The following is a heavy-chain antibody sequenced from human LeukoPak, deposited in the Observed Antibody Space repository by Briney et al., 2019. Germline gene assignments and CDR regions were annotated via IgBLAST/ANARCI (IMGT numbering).Heavy chain of an antibody. Sequence: PGGSLRLSCAASGFTVSSNYMSWVRQAPGKGLEWVANIKQDGSEKYYVDSVKGRFTISRDNAKNSLYLQMNSLRAEDTAVYYCARSTYGDYVPFDYWGQGTLVTVSS. CDR2: IKQDGSEK. V-gene: IGHV3-7*01. J-gene: IGHJ4*02. CDR1: GFTVSSNY. CDR3: ARSTYGDYVPFDY. D-gene: IGHD4-17*01.